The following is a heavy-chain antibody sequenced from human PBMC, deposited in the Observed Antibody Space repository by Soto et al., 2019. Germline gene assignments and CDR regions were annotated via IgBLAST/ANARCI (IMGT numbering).Heavy chain of an antibody. Sequence: ASVKVSCKASGGTFSSYAISWVRQAPGQGLEWMGGIIPIFGTANYAQKFQGRVTITADESTSTAYMELSSLRSEDTAVYYCARDRGVVVPAAMTYGVDVWGQGTTVTVSS. CDR1: GGTFSSYA. V-gene: IGHV1-69*13. CDR3: ARDRGVVVPAAMTYGVDV. J-gene: IGHJ6*02. D-gene: IGHD2-2*01. CDR2: IIPIFGTA.